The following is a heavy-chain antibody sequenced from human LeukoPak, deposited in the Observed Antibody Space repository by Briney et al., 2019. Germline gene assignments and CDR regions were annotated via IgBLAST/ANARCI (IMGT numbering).Heavy chain of an antibody. J-gene: IGHJ6*02. V-gene: IGHV3-53*01. CDR2: IYSGGST. CDR1: GFTVSSNY. CDR3: ASSVVPAAIEGYYYYYGMDV. D-gene: IGHD2-2*02. Sequence: GGSLRLSCAASGFTVSSNYMSWVRQAPGKGLEWVLVIYSGGSTYYADSVKGRFTISRDNSKNTLYLQMNSLRAEDTAVYYCASSVVPAAIEGYYYYYGMDVWGQGTTVTVSS.